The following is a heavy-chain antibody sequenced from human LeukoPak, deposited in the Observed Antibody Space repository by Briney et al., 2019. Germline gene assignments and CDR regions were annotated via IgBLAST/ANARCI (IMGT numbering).Heavy chain of an antibody. Sequence: TSVKVSCKASGYTFTSYGISWVRQAPGQGLEWMGWISAYNGNTNYAQKLQGRVTMTTDTSTSTAYMELRGLRSDDTAVYYCAIASRVAAAGTGRAENDYWGQGTLVTVSS. CDR3: AIASRVAAAGTGRAENDY. CDR1: GYTFTSYG. J-gene: IGHJ4*02. CDR2: ISAYNGNT. D-gene: IGHD6-13*01. V-gene: IGHV1-18*01.